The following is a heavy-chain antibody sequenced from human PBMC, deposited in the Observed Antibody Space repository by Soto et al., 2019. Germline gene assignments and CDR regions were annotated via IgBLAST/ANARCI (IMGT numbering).Heavy chain of an antibody. V-gene: IGHV1-18*03. D-gene: IGHD2-15*01. CDR2: ISAYNGNT. CDR1: GYTFTSYG. Sequence: QVQLVQSGAEVKKPGASVKVSCKASGYTFTSYGISWVRQAPGQGLEWMGWISAYNGNTNYAQKLQGRVTMTTDTSTSTAYMELRSVRSDDMAVYSCARGSLYIVVVVAGSDAFDIWGQGTMVTVSS. J-gene: IGHJ3*02. CDR3: ARGSLYIVVVVAGSDAFDI.